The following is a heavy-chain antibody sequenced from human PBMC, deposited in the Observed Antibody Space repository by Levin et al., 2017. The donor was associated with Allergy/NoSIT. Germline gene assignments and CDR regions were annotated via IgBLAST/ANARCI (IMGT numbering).Heavy chain of an antibody. CDR2: IYNGGTT. V-gene: IGHV4-31*03. D-gene: IGHD3-22*01. CDR1: GGSISSGGYY. J-gene: IGHJ4*02. CDR3: ARGPRRSSGYLL. Sequence: SQTLSLTCTVSGGSISSGGYYWSWIRQHPGKGLEWIGYIYNGGTTYYNPSLKSRVTISVDTSRHQFSLNLSSVTAADTAVYYCARGPRRSSGYLLWGQGTLVTVSS.